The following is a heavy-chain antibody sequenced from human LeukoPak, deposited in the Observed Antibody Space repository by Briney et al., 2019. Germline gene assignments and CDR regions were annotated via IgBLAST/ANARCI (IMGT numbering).Heavy chain of an antibody. CDR1: GFTFSSYW. J-gene: IGHJ4*02. CDR2: IKQDGSEK. D-gene: IGHD2-2*01. Sequence: GGSLRLSCAASGFTFSSYWMSWVRQAPGKGLEWVANIKQDGSEKYYVDSVKGRFTISRDNAKNSLYLQMNSLRAEDTAVYYCASMIVVVPAAYDYWGQGTLVTASS. CDR3: ASMIVVVPAAYDY. V-gene: IGHV3-7*01.